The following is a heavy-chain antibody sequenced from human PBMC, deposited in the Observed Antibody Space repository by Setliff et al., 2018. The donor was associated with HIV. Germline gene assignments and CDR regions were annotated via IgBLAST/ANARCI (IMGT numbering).Heavy chain of an antibody. J-gene: IGHJ2*01. CDR3: ARVPIVVITNWYFDL. CDR2: IYHSGRI. D-gene: IGHD3-22*01. V-gene: IGHV4-38-2*01. CDR1: GYSISSGFY. Sequence: SETLSLTCAVSGYSISSGFYWGWIRQPPGKGLEWIGNIYHSGRIYYNPSLKSRVTISVDTSKNQFSLKLSSVTAADTAVYYCARVPIVVITNWYFDLWGRGALVTVS.